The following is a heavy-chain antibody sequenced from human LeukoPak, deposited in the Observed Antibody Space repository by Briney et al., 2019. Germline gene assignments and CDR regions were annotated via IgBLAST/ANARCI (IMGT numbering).Heavy chain of an antibody. CDR2: IRYDGSNK. V-gene: IGHV3-30*02. Sequence: GGSLGLSCAASEFTFSNFGMHWVRQAPGKGLEWVAFIRYDGSNKYYADSVKGRITISRDNSKNMLYLQMSSLRAEDTAVYYCAGDHYYYNSRGYSSFLKRGEYFDYWGQGTLVAVSS. CDR1: EFTFSNFG. J-gene: IGHJ4*02. CDR3: AGDHYYYNSRGYSSFLKRGEYFDY. D-gene: IGHD3-22*01.